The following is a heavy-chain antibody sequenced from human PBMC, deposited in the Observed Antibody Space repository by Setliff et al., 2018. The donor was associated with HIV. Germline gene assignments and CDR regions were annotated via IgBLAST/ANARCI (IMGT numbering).Heavy chain of an antibody. CDR3: ARVRLTMIMMVDYFDQ. D-gene: IGHD3-22*01. V-gene: IGHV4-4*07. Sequence: PSETLSLTCSVSGGSISNFYWSWIRQPPGKGLEWVGHIHSTGDTNYNPSLKSRVTLSADTSKNQLSLSLTSVTAADTAVYYCARVRLTMIMMVDYFDQWGQGTLVTAPQ. J-gene: IGHJ4*02. CDR1: GGSISNFY. CDR2: IHSTGDT.